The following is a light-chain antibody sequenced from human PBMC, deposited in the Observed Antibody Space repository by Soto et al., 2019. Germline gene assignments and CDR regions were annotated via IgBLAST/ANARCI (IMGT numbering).Light chain of an antibody. Sequence: DIVRTQSPLSLPVTPGEPASISCRSSQSLLHSNGYNYLDWYLQKPGQSPQLLIYLGSNRASGVPERFSGSGSGTDFTLKISRVEAEDVGVYYCMQALQTPRTFGQGTKVEIK. CDR3: MQALQTPRT. J-gene: IGKJ1*01. CDR1: QSLLHSNGYNY. V-gene: IGKV2-28*01. CDR2: LGS.